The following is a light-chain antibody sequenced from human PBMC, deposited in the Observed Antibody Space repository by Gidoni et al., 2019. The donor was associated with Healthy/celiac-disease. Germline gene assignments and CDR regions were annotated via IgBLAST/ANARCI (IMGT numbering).Light chain of an antibody. CDR3: QSADSSGTYVV. CDR1: ALPKQY. CDR2: KDS. Sequence: SYELTQPPSASVSPGQTARITCSGDALPKQYAYWYQQKPGQAPVLVIYKDSERPSGIPKRFSGSSSGTTVTLTISGVQAEDEADYYCQSADSSGTYVVFGGGTKLTVL. J-gene: IGLJ2*01. V-gene: IGLV3-25*03.